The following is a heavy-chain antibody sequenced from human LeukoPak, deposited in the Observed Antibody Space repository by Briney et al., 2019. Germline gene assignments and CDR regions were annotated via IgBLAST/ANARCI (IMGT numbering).Heavy chain of an antibody. J-gene: IGHJ4*02. D-gene: IGHD2-15*01. Sequence: GESLKISCKASGYSFTTYWIGWVRQMPGKGLEWMGITYPGDSDTRYSPSFQGQVTISADKSVSTAYLQWSSLKASDTAMYYCARSPSPGVLHFDYWGQGTLVTVSS. CDR3: ARSPSPGVLHFDY. V-gene: IGHV5-51*01. CDR1: GYSFTTYW. CDR2: TYPGDSDT.